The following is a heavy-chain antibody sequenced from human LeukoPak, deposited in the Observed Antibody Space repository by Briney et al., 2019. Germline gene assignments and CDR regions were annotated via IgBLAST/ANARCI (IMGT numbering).Heavy chain of an antibody. D-gene: IGHD6-19*01. J-gene: IGHJ4*02. V-gene: IGHV4-34*01. Sequence: ASETLSLTCAVYGGSFSGYYWSWIRQPPGKGLEWIGGINHSGSTNYNPSLKSRVTISVDTSKNQFSLKLSSVTAADTAVYYCARGGIAVAAAVDYWGQGTLVTVSS. CDR1: GGSFSGYY. CDR2: INHSGST. CDR3: ARGGIAVAAAVDY.